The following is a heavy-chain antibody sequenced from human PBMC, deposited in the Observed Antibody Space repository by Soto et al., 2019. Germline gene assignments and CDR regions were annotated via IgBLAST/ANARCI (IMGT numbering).Heavy chain of an antibody. CDR3: ARPLIGNTIDL. V-gene: IGHV1-46*01. J-gene: IGHJ3*01. D-gene: IGHD1-7*01. CDR2: INPSRGSA. Sequence: ASVEVSCKASGYTFFKYFIHWVRQAPGQGLEWIGIINPSRGSATYGPIFQGRVSLTTDMPTSTVYMELSSLRSEDTAIYYCARPLIGNTIDLWGQGTSVTVSS. CDR1: GYTFFKYF.